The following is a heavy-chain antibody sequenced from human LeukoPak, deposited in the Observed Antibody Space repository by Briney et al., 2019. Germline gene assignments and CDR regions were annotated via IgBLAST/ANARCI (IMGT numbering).Heavy chain of an antibody. J-gene: IGHJ3*02. V-gene: IGHV3-9*01. CDR2: ISWNSGSI. D-gene: IGHD6-6*01. CDR1: GFTFDDYA. CDR3: ATEHAGHSYDAFDT. Sequence: GRSLRLSCAASGFTFDDYAMHWVRQAPGKGLEWVSGISWNSGSIDYADSVKGRFTISRDNARNSLYLQMNRLRAEDTALYYCATEHAGHSYDAFDTWVQVPMVTVSS.